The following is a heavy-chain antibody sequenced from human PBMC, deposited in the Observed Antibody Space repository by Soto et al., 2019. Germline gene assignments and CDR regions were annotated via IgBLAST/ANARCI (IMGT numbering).Heavy chain of an antibody. CDR1: GGSISSYY. CDR3: ARVDRLSIDY. J-gene: IGHJ4*02. Sequence: PSETLSLTCTVSGGSISSYYWSWIRQPPGKGLEWIGYIYYSGSTNYNPSLKSRVTISVDTSKNQFSLKLSSVTAADTAVYYCARVDRLSIDYWGQGTLVTVSS. CDR2: IYYSGST. V-gene: IGHV4-59*01. D-gene: IGHD2-2*01.